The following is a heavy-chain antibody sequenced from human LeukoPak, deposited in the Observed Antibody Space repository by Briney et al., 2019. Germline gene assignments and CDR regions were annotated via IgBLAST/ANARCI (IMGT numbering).Heavy chain of an antibody. D-gene: IGHD3-22*01. CDR1: GASIRSYY. CDR3: ARDTRSCDSSGYYFFDF. CDR2: INYSGST. J-gene: IGHJ4*02. Sequence: SETLSLTCTVSGASIRSYYWNWLRQPPGKGLEWIGYINYSGSTNSNPSLKSRATISMDTSKYHFSLKLSSVTAADTAVYFCARDTRSCDSSGYYFFDFWGQGTLVTVSS. V-gene: IGHV4-59*01.